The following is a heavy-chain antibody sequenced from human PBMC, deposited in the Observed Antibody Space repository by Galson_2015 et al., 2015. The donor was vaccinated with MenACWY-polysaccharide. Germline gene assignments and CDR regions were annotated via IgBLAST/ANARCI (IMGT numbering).Heavy chain of an antibody. V-gene: IGHV3-33*01. CDR1: GSRFSNSG. J-gene: IGHJ3*01. CDR2: IQYDGSKI. D-gene: IGHD6-13*01. Sequence: SLRLSCAASGSRFSNSGMHWVRQAPGKGLEWVAVIQYDGSKIVYADSVEGRFTISRDNSKNTLFLEMNSLGAEDTAVYYCAREGSRIVFHAFDVWGQGTMVTVSS. CDR3: AREGSRIVFHAFDV.